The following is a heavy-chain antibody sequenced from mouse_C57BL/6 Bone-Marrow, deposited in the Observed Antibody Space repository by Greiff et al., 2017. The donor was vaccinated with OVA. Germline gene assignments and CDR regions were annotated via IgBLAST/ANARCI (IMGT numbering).Heavy chain of an antibody. V-gene: IGHV1-19*01. CDR3: ARSELVFAY. CDR2: INPYNGGT. CDR1: GYTFTDYY. Sequence: VQLQQSGPVLVKPGASVKMSCKASGYTFTDYYMNWVKQSHGKSLEWIGVINPYNGGTSYNQKFKGNATLTVDKSSSTAYMELNSLTSEDSAVYYCARSELVFAYWGQGTLVTVSA. J-gene: IGHJ3*01.